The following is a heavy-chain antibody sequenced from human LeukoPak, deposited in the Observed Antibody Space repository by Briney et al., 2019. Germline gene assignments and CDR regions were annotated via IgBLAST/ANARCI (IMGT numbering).Heavy chain of an antibody. Sequence: PGGSLRLSCAASGFIFGDHGMHWVRQVLGKGPEWVAVISYDGANADYADSVKGRFTISRDNSNNILYLQMNRLRTEDTAVYYCVRDRGPDFWSGYYMDYWGQGTLVTVSS. CDR3: VRDRGPDFWSGYYMDY. CDR2: ISYDGANA. CDR1: GFIFGDHG. V-gene: IGHV3-30*03. J-gene: IGHJ4*02. D-gene: IGHD3-3*01.